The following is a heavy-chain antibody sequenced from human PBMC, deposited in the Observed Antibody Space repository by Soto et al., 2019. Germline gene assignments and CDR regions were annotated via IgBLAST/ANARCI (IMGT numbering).Heavy chain of an antibody. V-gene: IGHV1-18*04. Sequence: ASVKVSCKASGYTFTSYGISWVRQAPGQGLEWMGWISAYNGNTNYAQKLQGRVTMTTDTSTSTAYMELRSLRSDEAAVYYCARDCSGGSCSRYYYYYGMDVWGQGTTVTVSS. CDR1: GYTFTSYG. CDR2: ISAYNGNT. J-gene: IGHJ6*02. D-gene: IGHD2-15*01. CDR3: ARDCSGGSCSRYYYYYGMDV.